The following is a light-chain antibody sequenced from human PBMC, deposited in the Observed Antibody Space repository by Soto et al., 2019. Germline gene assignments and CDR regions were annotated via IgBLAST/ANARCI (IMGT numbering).Light chain of an antibody. Sequence: QSALTQPASVSGSPGQSITISCSGTSNDVGFYNLVSWYQQYPDKVPKLMIFEGSKRPAGVSNRFSGSKSGNTASLTISGLQAKDEADYYCFSYSTSGTYVFGTGTKLTVL. CDR3: FSYSTSGTYV. CDR1: SNDVGFYNL. V-gene: IGLV2-23*01. J-gene: IGLJ1*01. CDR2: EGS.